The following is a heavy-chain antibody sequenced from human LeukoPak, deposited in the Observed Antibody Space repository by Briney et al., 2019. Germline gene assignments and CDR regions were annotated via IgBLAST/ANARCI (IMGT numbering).Heavy chain of an antibody. CDR3: ARAIDSSGYYCDY. Sequence: GASVKVSCKASGYTFTSHGISWVRQAPGQGLEWMGWINPNSGGTNYAQKFEGRVTMTRDTSISTAYMELSRLRSDDTAVYYCARAIDSSGYYCDYWGQGTLVTVSS. J-gene: IGHJ4*02. CDR2: INPNSGGT. CDR1: GYTFTSHG. V-gene: IGHV1-2*02. D-gene: IGHD3-22*01.